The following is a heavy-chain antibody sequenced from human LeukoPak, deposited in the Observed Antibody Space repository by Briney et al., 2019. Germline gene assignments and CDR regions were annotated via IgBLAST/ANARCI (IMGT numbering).Heavy chain of an antibody. CDR1: GFTFSSYA. V-gene: IGHV3-23*01. Sequence: GGSLRLSCAASGFTFSSYAMSWVRQAPGKGLEWVSAISGSGGSTYYADSVKGRFTISRDNSKNTLYLQMDSLRAEDTAVYYCAKASQMYSSGWYSLDYWGQGTLVTVSS. CDR2: ISGSGGST. J-gene: IGHJ4*02. CDR3: AKASQMYSSGWYSLDY. D-gene: IGHD6-19*01.